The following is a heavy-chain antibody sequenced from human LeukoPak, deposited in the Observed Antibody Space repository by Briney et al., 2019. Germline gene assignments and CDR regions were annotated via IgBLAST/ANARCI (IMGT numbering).Heavy chain of an antibody. CDR2: MNPNSGGT. D-gene: IGHD1-26*01. CDR3: AKEVEYSGTYSLDH. Sequence: ASVKVSCKASGYTFTDYYLHWVRQAPGQGLEWMGWMNPNSGGTNYAQKFQGRVTMTRDTSISTAYMELSRLTSDDTAVYYCAKEVEYSGTYSLDHWGQGTLVTVSS. CDR1: GYTFTDYY. J-gene: IGHJ4*02. V-gene: IGHV1-2*02.